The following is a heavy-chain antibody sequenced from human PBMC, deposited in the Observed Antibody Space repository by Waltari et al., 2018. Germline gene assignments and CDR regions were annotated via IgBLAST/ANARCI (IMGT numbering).Heavy chain of an antibody. CDR1: GFTFSSYA. V-gene: IGHV3-23*01. CDR2: ISGSGGST. Sequence: EVQLLESGGGLVQPGGSLRLSCAASGFTFSSYAMSWVRQAPGKGLEWVSAISGSGGSTYYADSVKCLFTISRDNSKNTLYLQMNSLRAEDTAVYYCAKELGAARHRDMFDYWGQGTLVTVSS. D-gene: IGHD6-6*01. J-gene: IGHJ4*02. CDR3: AKELGAARHRDMFDY.